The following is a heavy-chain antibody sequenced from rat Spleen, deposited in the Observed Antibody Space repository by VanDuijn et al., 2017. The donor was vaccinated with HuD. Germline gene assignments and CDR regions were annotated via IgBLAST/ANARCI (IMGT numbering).Heavy chain of an antibody. CDR1: GFTFSNYD. J-gene: IGHJ2*01. CDR2: ISYDGSST. V-gene: IGHV5-7*01. CDR3: ARSVFDD. Sequence: EVQLVESGGGLVQPGRFMKLSCAASGFTFSNYDMAWVRQAPKKGLEWVATISYDGSSTNYRDSVKGRFTISRDNAKSTLYLQMDSLRSEDTATYSCARSVFDDWGQGVMVTVSS.